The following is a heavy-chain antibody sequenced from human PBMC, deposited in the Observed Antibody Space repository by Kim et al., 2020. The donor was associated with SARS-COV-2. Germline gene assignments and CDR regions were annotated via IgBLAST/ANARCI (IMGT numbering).Heavy chain of an antibody. Sequence: SETLSLTCTVSGASIRSSAFYWGWVRQTPGKGLEWIGNIYYTGSPYYNPSLKSRVTISIDTSKNHFTLNLTSVTAADTAVYFCARRYFDWLGYAFDIWGQGTMVTVSS. J-gene: IGHJ3*02. CDR1: GASIRSSAFY. V-gene: IGHV4-39*02. CDR3: ARRYFDWLGYAFDI. D-gene: IGHD3-9*01. CDR2: IYYTGSP.